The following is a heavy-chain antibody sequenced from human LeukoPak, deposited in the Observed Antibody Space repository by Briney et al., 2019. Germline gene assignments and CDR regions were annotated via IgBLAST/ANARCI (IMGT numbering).Heavy chain of an antibody. J-gene: IGHJ6*02. CDR1: GFTFSSYA. CDR3: ARGKDEDYYYYGMDV. CDR2: ISSNGGST. V-gene: IGHV3-64*01. Sequence: GGSLRLSCAASGFTFSSYAMHWVRQAPGKGLEYASAISSNGGSTYYANSVKGRFTISRDDSKNTLYLQMGSLRAEDMAVYYCARGKDEDYYYYGMDVWGQGTTVTVSS.